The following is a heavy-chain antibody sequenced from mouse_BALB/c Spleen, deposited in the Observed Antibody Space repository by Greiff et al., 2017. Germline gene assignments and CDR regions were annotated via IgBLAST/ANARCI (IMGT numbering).Heavy chain of an antibody. V-gene: IGHV1-9*01. D-gene: IGHD1-1*01. Sequence: QVQLQQSGAELMKPGASVKISCKATGYTFSSYWIEWVKQRPGHGLEWIGEILPGSGSTNYNEKFKGKATFTADTSSNTAYMQLSSLTSEDSAVYDCARDYGSRGYYAMDYWGQGTSVTVSS. CDR1: GYTFSSYW. CDR2: ILPGSGST. CDR3: ARDYGSRGYYAMDY. J-gene: IGHJ4*01.